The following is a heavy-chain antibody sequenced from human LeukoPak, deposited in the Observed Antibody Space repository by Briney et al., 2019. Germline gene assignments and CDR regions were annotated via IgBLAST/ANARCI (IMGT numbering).Heavy chain of an antibody. D-gene: IGHD5-12*01. Sequence: EASVKVSCKVSGYTLTELSMHWVRQAPGKGLEWMGGFDPEDGETIYAQKFQGRVTMTEDTSTDTAYMELSSLRSEDTAVYYCATDGRGWLRLARGYYYYGMDVWGQETTVTVSS. J-gene: IGHJ6*02. CDR1: GYTLTELS. V-gene: IGHV1-24*01. CDR2: FDPEDGET. CDR3: ATDGRGWLRLARGYYYYGMDV.